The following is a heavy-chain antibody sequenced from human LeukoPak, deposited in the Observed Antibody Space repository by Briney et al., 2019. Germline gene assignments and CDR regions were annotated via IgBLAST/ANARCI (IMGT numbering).Heavy chain of an antibody. CDR2: ISYDAINK. J-gene: IGHJ3*02. V-gene: IGHV3-30*03. CDR3: ARGAFDI. CDR1: GFTFRSYA. Sequence: PGGSLRLSCAASGFTFRSYAMHWVRQAPGKGLEWVAVISYDAINKYYADSVKGRFTISRDNSKNTLYLQMNSLRAEDTAVYYCARGAFDIWGQGTMVTVSS.